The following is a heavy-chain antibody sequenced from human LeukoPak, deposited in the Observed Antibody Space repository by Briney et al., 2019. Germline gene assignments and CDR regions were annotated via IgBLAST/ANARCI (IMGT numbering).Heavy chain of an antibody. J-gene: IGHJ4*02. CDR3: ARGSGSSGYYYVDY. D-gene: IGHD3-22*01. CDR2: IYSGGST. CDR1: GFTVSSNY. Sequence: GGSLRLSCAASGFTVSSNYMSWVRQAPGKGLEWVSVIYSGGSTYYADSVKGRFTISRDNSKNTLYLQMNSLRAEDTAVYYCARGSGSSGYYYVDYWGQGTLVTVSS. V-gene: IGHV3-53*01.